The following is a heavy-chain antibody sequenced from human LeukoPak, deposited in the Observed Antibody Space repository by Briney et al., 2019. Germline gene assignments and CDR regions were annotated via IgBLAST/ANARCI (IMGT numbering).Heavy chain of an antibody. J-gene: IGHJ4*02. Sequence: PGGSLRLSCAASGFTFSTYGMSWVRQAPGKGLEWVSTISGSGGTTNYADSVKGRFTISRDNSKNTLYLQMNSLRAEDTAVYYCARDPTGGVAAAGTNYWGQGTLVTVSS. V-gene: IGHV3-23*01. CDR2: ISGSGGTT. CDR3: ARDPTGGVAAAGTNY. D-gene: IGHD6-13*01. CDR1: GFTFSTYG.